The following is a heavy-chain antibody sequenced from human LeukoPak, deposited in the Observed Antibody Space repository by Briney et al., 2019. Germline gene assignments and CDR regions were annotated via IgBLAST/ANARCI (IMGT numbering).Heavy chain of an antibody. V-gene: IGHV3-48*03. Sequence: GGSLRLSCAASGFTFGSYEMNWVRQAPGKGLEWVSYISSSGSTIFSADSLKGRFTISRDKSKNTLYLQMNSLRAEDTAVYYCAELGITMIGGVWGKGTTVTISS. CDR1: GFTFGSYE. D-gene: IGHD3-10*02. J-gene: IGHJ6*04. CDR3: AELGITMIGGV. CDR2: ISSSGSTI.